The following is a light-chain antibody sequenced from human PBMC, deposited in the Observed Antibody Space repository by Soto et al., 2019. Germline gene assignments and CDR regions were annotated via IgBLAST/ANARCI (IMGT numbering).Light chain of an antibody. CDR1: QSISSSY. J-gene: IGKJ2*01. CDR2: AAS. V-gene: IGKV3D-7*01. CDR3: HQDYNLPT. Sequence: EIVMTQSPATLSLSPGERVTLSCRASQSISSSYVSWYQKKPGQAPRLVIYAASTRATGIPARFSGSGSGTDFTLSISSLQPEDFAVYFCHQDYNLPTFGQGTKLEIK.